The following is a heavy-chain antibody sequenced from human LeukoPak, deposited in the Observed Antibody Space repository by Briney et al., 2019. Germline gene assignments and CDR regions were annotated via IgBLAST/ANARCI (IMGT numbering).Heavy chain of an antibody. Sequence: SQTLSLTCTVSGGSISSGDYYWSWIRQPPGKGLEWIGYIYYSGSTYYNPSLKSRVTISVDTSKNQFSLKLSSVTAADTAVYYCARDCSGGSCYGAFDIWGQGTMVTVSS. J-gene: IGHJ3*02. D-gene: IGHD2-15*01. V-gene: IGHV4-30-4*01. CDR3: ARDCSGGSCYGAFDI. CDR1: GGSISSGDYY. CDR2: IYYSGST.